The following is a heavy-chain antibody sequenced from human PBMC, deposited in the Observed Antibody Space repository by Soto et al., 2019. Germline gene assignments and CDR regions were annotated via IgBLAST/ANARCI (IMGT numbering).Heavy chain of an antibody. Sequence: QVQLQESGPGLVKPSETLSLSCTVSGGSISSYYWSWFRQSPGKRMEWIGYVHHSWGSSYNPSLQSRVAISLDTSKSQFSLKLTSVTATDTAVYCCARQGFGPLHGLVDVWGQGTTVTVSS. CDR2: VHHSWGS. V-gene: IGHV4-59*08. CDR3: ARQGFGPLHGLVDV. J-gene: IGHJ6*02. D-gene: IGHD3-10*01. CDR1: GGSISSYY.